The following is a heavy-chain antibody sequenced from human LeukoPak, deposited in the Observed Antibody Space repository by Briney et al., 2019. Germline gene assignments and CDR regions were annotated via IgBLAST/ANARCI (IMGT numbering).Heavy chain of an antibody. CDR1: GYTFTSYD. V-gene: IGHV1-8*01. CDR2: MNPNSGNT. D-gene: IGHD3-16*02. J-gene: IGHJ5*01. CDR3: ARARSYDYVWGSYRPNWFDS. Sequence: LVASVKVSCKASGYTFTSYDINWVRQATGQGLEWMGWMNPNSGNTGYAQKFQGRVTMTRNTSISTAYMELSSLRSEDTAVYYCARARSYDYVWGSYRPNWFDSWGQGTLVTVSS.